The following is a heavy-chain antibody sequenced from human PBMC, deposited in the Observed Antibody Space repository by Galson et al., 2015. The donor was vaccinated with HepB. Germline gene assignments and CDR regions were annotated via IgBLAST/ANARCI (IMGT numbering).Heavy chain of an antibody. CDR3: ARVAIAGSSFDY. Sequence: SLRLSCAASGFSLSKYWMHWVRQAPGKGLVWVSRMNVDGSSISYADSVKGRFTNSRDNAKNTLYLQMHSLRAEDTAVYYCARVAIAGSSFDYWGQGILVTVSS. CDR1: GFSLSKYW. J-gene: IGHJ4*02. D-gene: IGHD6-13*01. V-gene: IGHV3-74*01. CDR2: MNVDGSSI.